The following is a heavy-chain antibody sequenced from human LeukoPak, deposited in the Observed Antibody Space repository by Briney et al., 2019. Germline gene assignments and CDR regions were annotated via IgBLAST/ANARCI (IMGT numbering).Heavy chain of an antibody. CDR1: GFTFRSYA. Sequence: GGSLSLSCAASGFTFRSYAMSWVRRAPGRGLGWVSAISGSGGSTYYAASVKGRFTITRDNSKNTLYLQMNSLRAEDTAVYYCAKDSPDTAMGDYWGQGTLVTVSS. J-gene: IGHJ4*02. V-gene: IGHV3-23*01. CDR3: AKDSPDTAMGDY. D-gene: IGHD5-18*01. CDR2: ISGSGGST.